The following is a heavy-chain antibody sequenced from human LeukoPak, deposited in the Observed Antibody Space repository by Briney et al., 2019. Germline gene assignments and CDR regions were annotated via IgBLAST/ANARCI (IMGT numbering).Heavy chain of an antibody. J-gene: IGHJ4*02. Sequence: PGGSLRLSCAVSGFTFSSYSMNWVRQAPGKGLEWVANIKHDGSEKYYVDSVKGRFAISRDNGKNSLYLQMNSLRVEDMAVYYCARAPREWLLGYHFEYWGQGTLVTVSS. CDR1: GFTFSSYS. V-gene: IGHV3-7*01. CDR2: IKHDGSEK. CDR3: ARAPREWLLGYHFEY. D-gene: IGHD3-3*01.